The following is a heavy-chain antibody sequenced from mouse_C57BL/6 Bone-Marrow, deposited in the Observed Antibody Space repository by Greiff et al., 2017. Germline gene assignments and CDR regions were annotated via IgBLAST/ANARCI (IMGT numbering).Heavy chain of an antibody. CDR3: ARSTTVVATYYFDY. Sequence: EVHLVESGPGLVKPSQSLSLTCSVTGYSITSGYYWNWIRQFPGNKLEWMGYISYDGSNNYNPSLKNRISITRDTSKNQFFLKLNSVTTEDTATYYCARSTTVVATYYFDYWGQGTTLTVSS. CDR2: ISYDGSN. D-gene: IGHD1-1*01. CDR1: GYSITSGYY. J-gene: IGHJ2*01. V-gene: IGHV3-6*01.